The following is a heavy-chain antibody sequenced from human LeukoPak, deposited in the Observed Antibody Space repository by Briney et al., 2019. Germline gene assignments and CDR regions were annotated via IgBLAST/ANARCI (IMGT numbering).Heavy chain of an antibody. Sequence: KPSETLSLTCAVYGGSFSGYYWSWIRQPPGKGLEWIGETNHSGSTNYNPSLKSRVTISVDTSKNQFSLKLSSVTAADTAVYYCARGQRKITFGGVIVIPGGAFDIWGQGTMVTVSS. CDR1: GGSFSGYY. CDR2: TNHSGST. CDR3: ARGQRKITFGGVIVIPGGAFDI. D-gene: IGHD3-16*02. V-gene: IGHV4-34*01. J-gene: IGHJ3*02.